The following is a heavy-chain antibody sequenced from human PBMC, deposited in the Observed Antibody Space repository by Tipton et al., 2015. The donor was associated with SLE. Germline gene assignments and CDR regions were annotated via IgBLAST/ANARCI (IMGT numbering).Heavy chain of an antibody. CDR2: IIPLFDMT. D-gene: IGHD3-10*01. V-gene: IGHV1-69*17. Sequence: QSGAEVKKPGSSVKVSCKASGGTFSSYGFNWVRQAPGQGLEWMGGIIPLFDMTKYAQKYQGRVTITADKSTSTIYMELTSLRSEDTAVYYCAREGTGSGSYLYNWFDPWGQGTLVTVSS. J-gene: IGHJ5*02. CDR3: AREGTGSGSYLYNWFDP. CDR1: GGTFSSYG.